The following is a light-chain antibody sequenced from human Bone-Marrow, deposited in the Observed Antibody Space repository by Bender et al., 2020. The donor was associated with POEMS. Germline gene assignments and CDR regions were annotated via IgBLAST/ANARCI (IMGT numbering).Light chain of an antibody. Sequence: QSVLTQPPSASGTPGQRVTISCSGGSSNIGAHAVNWYQHLPGTAPKLLIHRNDERPSGVPDRFSGSRSETSASLAISGLRPEDEGDYYCAAWDDSLSGVVFGGGTKVTVL. CDR3: AAWDDSLSGVV. CDR1: SSNIGAHA. J-gene: IGLJ2*01. V-gene: IGLV1-47*01. CDR2: RND.